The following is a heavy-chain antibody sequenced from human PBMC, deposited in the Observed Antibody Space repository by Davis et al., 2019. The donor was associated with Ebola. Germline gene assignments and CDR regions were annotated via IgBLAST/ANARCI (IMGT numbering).Heavy chain of an antibody. CDR2: ISYDGSNK. Sequence: LSLTCAVYGGSFSGYYWSWIRQPPGKGLEWVAVISYDGSNKYYADSVKGRFTISRDNSKNTLYLQMNSLRAEDTAVYYCARTWFGSALDYWGQGTLVTVSS. CDR3: ARTWFGSALDY. D-gene: IGHD3-10*01. V-gene: IGHV3-30*03. CDR1: GGSFSGYY. J-gene: IGHJ4*02.